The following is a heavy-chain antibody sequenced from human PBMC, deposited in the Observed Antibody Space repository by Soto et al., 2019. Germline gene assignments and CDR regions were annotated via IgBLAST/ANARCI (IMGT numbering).Heavy chain of an antibody. CDR1: GFTFSSYG. D-gene: IGHD4-17*01. Sequence: GGSLRLSCAASGFTFSSYGMHWVRQAPGKGLEWVAVISYDGSNKYYADSVKGRFTISRDNSKNTLYLQMNSLRAEDTAVYYCAKDILYGDPPGYYYGMDVWGQGTTVTVSS. CDR3: AKDILYGDPPGYYYGMDV. CDR2: ISYDGSNK. V-gene: IGHV3-30*18. J-gene: IGHJ6*02.